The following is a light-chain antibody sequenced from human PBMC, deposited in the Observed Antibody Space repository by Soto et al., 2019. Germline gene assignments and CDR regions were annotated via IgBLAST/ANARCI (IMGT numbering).Light chain of an antibody. Sequence: EIVLTQSPGTLSLSPGERATLSCRASQSVTSSLAWYQQKPGQVPRLLIYGASSRATGIPDRFSGSGSGTIFTVSISRLEAEDFAVYYCQQYGHSFTFGVGTKVEIK. J-gene: IGKJ4*01. CDR2: GAS. V-gene: IGKV3-20*01. CDR3: QQYGHSFT. CDR1: QSVTSS.